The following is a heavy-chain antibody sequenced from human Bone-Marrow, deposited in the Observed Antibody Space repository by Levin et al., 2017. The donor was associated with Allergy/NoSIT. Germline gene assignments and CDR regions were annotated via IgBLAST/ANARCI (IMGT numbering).Heavy chain of an antibody. V-gene: IGHV4-30-4*01. CDR2: IFVGGIT. D-gene: IGHD2-15*01. CDR1: GGSISNGYHY. Sequence: SQTLSLTCSVSGGSISNGYHYWTWIRQPPGKGLEWIGYIFVGGITNYNPSLGSRVRISVDTSKNQFSLHLSSVTAADTAVYFCATVVPTATRHWFDPWGQGIRVTVSS. CDR3: ATVVPTATRHWFDP. J-gene: IGHJ5*02.